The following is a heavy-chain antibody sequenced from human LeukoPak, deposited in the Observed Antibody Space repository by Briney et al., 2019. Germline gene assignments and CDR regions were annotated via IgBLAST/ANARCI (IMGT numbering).Heavy chain of an antibody. J-gene: IGHJ4*02. CDR1: GGTISSSSYY. CDR2: IYYSGTT. CDR3: ARHADVRYFNWNYFDY. D-gene: IGHD3-9*01. Sequence: PSETLSLTCTVSGGTISSSSYYWGWIRRPPGKGLEWIGSIYYSGTTYYNPSLKSRVTISVDTSKNQFSLKLSSVTAADTAVYYCARHADVRYFNWNYFDYWGQGTLVTVSS. V-gene: IGHV4-39*01.